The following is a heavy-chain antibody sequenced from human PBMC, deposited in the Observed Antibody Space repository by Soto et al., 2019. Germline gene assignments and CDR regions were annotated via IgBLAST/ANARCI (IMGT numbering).Heavy chain of an antibody. CDR1: GGSISSGGYY. CDR3: ARDGLSSAGTAFDI. CDR2: IYYSGST. J-gene: IGHJ3*02. Sequence: PSETLSLTCTVSGGSISSGGYYWSWIRQHPGKGLEWIGYIYYSGSTYYNPSLKSRVTISVDTSKNQFSLKLSSVAAADTAVYYCARDGLSSAGTAFDIWGQGTMVTVS. V-gene: IGHV4-31*03.